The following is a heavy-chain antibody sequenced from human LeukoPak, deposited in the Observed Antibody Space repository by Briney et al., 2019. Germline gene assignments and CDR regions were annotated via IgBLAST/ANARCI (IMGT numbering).Heavy chain of an antibody. Sequence: PSETLSLTCTVSGDSISSYYWSWIRQPPGKGLEWIGYIYYSGSTNYNPSLKSRVTISVDTSKNQFSLKLSSVTAADTAVYYCARENSSSDRYYYYYGMDVWGQGTTVTVSS. V-gene: IGHV4-59*01. CDR3: ARENSSSDRYYYYYGMDV. D-gene: IGHD6-6*01. CDR2: IYYSGST. CDR1: GDSISSYY. J-gene: IGHJ6*02.